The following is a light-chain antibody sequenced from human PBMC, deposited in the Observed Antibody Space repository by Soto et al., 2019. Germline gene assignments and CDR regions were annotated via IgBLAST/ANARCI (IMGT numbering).Light chain of an antibody. CDR2: YDD. CDR1: SSDVGGWNY. J-gene: IGLJ1*01. CDR3: AAWDDSLNGYV. V-gene: IGLV1-36*01. Sequence: QSALTQPPSASGSPGQSVTISCTGTSSDVGGWNYVSWYHQYPGKAPKLLIYYDDLLPSGVSDRFSGSKSGTSASLAISGLQSEDEADYYCAAWDDSLNGYVFGTGTKLTVL.